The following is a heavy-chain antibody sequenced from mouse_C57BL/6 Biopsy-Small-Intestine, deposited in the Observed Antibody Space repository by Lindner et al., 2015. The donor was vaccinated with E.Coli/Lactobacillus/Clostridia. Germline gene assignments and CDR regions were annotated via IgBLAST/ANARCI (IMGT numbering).Heavy chain of an antibody. CDR3: ARGGRLGAMDY. Sequence: VQLQESGGGLVKPGGSLKLSCAASGFTFSSYAMSWVRQTPEKRLEWVATISDGGSYTYYPDNVKGRFTISRDNAKNNLYLQMSHLKSEDTAMYYCARGGRLGAMDYWGQGTSVTVSS. J-gene: IGHJ4*01. D-gene: IGHD2-4*01. CDR2: ISDGGSYT. V-gene: IGHV5-4*01. CDR1: GFTFSSYA.